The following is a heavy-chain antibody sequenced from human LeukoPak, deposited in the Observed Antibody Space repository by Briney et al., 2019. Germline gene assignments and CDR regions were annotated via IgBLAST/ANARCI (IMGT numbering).Heavy chain of an antibody. J-gene: IGHJ6*02. V-gene: IGHV3-21*01. CDR3: ASSSSSWYMGGNALDV. Sequence: GGSLRLSCAASGFTFSSYSMNWVRQAPGKGLEWVSSISSSSSYIYYADSVKGRFTISRDNAKNSLYLQMNSLRAEDTAVYYCASSSSSWYMGGNALDVWGQGTTVTVSS. CDR2: ISSSSSYI. CDR1: GFTFSSYS. D-gene: IGHD6-13*01.